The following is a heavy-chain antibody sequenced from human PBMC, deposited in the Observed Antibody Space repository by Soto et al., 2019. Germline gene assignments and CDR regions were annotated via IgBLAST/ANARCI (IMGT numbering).Heavy chain of an antibody. CDR3: ARGRFGLVASEYDY. J-gene: IGHJ4*02. CDR2: IYTSGST. D-gene: IGHD1-26*01. V-gene: IGHV4-4*07. CDR1: GGSISSYY. Sequence: QVQLQESGPGLVKPSETLSLTCTVSGGSISSYYWSWIRQPAGKGLEWIGRIYTSGSTNYNPSLKRRVTMSVDTSKNQFSLKLSSVTAADTAVYYCARGRFGLVASEYDYWGQGTLVTVSS.